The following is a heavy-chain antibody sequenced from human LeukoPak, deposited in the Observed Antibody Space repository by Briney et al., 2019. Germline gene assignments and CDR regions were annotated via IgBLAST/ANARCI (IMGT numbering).Heavy chain of an antibody. Sequence: SETLSLTCTVSGGSISSYYWSWIRQPPGKGLEWIGYIYYSGSTNYNPSLKSRVTISVDTSKNQFSLKLSSVTAADTAVYYCARARGIAAHYYYYYYMDVWGKGTTVTVSS. V-gene: IGHV4-59*01. CDR3: ARARGIAAHYYYYYYMDV. CDR1: GGSISSYY. J-gene: IGHJ6*03. D-gene: IGHD6-13*01. CDR2: IYYSGST.